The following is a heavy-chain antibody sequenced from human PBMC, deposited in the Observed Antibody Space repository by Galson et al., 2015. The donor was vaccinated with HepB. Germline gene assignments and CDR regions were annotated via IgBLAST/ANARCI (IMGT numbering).Heavy chain of an antibody. CDR3: ASGTSPRV. J-gene: IGHJ4*02. Sequence: LSLTCAVYGGSFGDSYWSWIRQPPGKGLEWIGEINHSGSTNYNPSLKTRVTISVDTSKTQFSLRLTSVTAADTAIYYCASGTSPRVWGQGTLVTVSS. CDR2: INHSGST. V-gene: IGHV4-34*01. CDR1: GGSFGDSY. D-gene: IGHD2-2*01.